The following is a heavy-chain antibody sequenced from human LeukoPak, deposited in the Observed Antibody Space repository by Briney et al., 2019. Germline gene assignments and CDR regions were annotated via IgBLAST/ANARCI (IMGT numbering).Heavy chain of an antibody. Sequence: PGGSLRLSCVASGFTFSSYWMTWVRQAPGKGLEWVANIKTDGSQIYYVDSVKGRFTISRDNAKNSLYLQMNSLRAEDTAVYYCARGKGLTIFGVVSWFDPWGQGTLVTVSS. J-gene: IGHJ5*02. CDR3: ARGKGLTIFGVVSWFDP. V-gene: IGHV3-7*01. CDR1: GFTFSSYW. CDR2: IKTDGSQI. D-gene: IGHD3-3*01.